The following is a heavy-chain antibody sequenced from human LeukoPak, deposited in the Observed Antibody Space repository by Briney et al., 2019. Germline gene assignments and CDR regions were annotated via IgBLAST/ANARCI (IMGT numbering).Heavy chain of an antibody. CDR2: INPDGGYT. CDR1: GYSFTRHW. J-gene: IGHJ5*02. D-gene: IGHD3-9*01. Sequence: ASVKVSCKTSGYSFTRHWIHWVRQAPGQGLEWVGIINPDGGYTVYAQKFQGRVSVTRDMSSSTVYMELSRLRYEDTAVYYCARDHSNDDKSWWFDHWGQGTLLSVSA. CDR3: ARDHSNDDKSWWFDH. V-gene: IGHV1-46*01.